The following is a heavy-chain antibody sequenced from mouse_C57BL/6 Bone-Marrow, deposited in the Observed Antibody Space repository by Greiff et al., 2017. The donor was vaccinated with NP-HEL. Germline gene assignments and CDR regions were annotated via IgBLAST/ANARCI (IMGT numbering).Heavy chain of an antibody. Sequence: VQLQQSGAELARPGASVKPSCKASGYTFTSYGISWVKQRTGQGLEWIGEIYPRSGNTYYNEKFKGKATLTADKSSSTAYMELRSLTSEDSAVYFCARREIYLFYYFDYWGQGTTLTVSS. CDR3: ARREIYLFYYFDY. J-gene: IGHJ2*01. V-gene: IGHV1-81*01. CDR2: IYPRSGNT. D-gene: IGHD5-5*01. CDR1: GYTFTSYG.